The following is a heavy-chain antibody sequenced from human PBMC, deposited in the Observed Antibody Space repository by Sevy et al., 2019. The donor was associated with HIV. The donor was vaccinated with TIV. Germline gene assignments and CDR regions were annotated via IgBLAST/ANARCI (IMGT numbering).Heavy chain of an antibody. V-gene: IGHV3-30-3*01. J-gene: IGHJ4*02. Sequence: GRSLRLSCAASGFTFSSYAMHWVRQAPGKGLEWVAVISYDGSNKYYADSVKGRFTISRDNSKNTLYLQMNSLRAEDTAVYYCAREDGDTAMVTPYFDYWGQGTLVTVSS. CDR1: GFTFSSYA. CDR3: AREDGDTAMVTPYFDY. CDR2: ISYDGSNK. D-gene: IGHD5-18*01.